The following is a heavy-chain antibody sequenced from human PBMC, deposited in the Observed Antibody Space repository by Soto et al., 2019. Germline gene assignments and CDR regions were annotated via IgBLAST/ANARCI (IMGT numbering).Heavy chain of an antibody. J-gene: IGHJ5*01. D-gene: IGHD1-26*01. CDR1: GDSVSSSSVT. CDR3: VRLIGNSWLDF. V-gene: IGHV6-1*01. Sequence: SQTLSLTCAISGDSVSSSSVTWNWLRQSPSRGLEWLGRTYYRSKWYNDYAESVKSRITINPDTSKNQFSLHLNSVTPEGTAVYYCVRLIGNSWLDFWGQGTLVTVSS. CDR2: TYYRSKWYN.